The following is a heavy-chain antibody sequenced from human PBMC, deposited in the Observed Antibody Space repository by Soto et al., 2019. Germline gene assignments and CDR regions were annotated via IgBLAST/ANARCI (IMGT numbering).Heavy chain of an antibody. CDR3: ASDLQGNMVHAF. J-gene: IGHJ4*02. Sequence: ASVKVSCKISGYTFTDHYIHWLRQAPGKGPEWMGFIDPNDGEAVYADRLQDRVTLTADTSLDTVFMEVSSLRSEDTAVYYCASDLQGNMVHAFWGQGTQVTVST. CDR1: GYTFTDHY. CDR2: IDPNDGEA. D-gene: IGHD3-10*01. V-gene: IGHV1-69-2*01.